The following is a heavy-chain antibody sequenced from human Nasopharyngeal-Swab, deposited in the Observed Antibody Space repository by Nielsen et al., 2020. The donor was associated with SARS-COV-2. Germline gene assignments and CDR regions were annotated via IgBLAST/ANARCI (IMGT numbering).Heavy chain of an antibody. CDR2: IIPIFGTV. CDR1: GGTFSSYA. CDR3: ARGGYYGSGSYFHYYYGMDV. Sequence: SVKVSCKVSGGTFSSYAISWVRQAPGQGLEWMGGIIPIFGTVNYAQKFQGRVTITADESTSTAYMELSSLRSEDTAVYYCARGGYYGSGSYFHYYYGMDVWGQGTTVTVSS. V-gene: IGHV1-69*13. J-gene: IGHJ6*02. D-gene: IGHD3-10*01.